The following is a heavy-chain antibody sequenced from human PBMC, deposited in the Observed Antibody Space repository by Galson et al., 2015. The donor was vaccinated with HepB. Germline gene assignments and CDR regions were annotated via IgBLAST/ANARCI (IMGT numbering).Heavy chain of an antibody. Sequence: SLRLSCAASGFSVTSNYMNWVRQAPGKGLEWVSVIYGGHKKNYADSGEGRFILLTDDSKNTLYLQMNSLRADDSAVYYCAQLGTGYWGQGTLVTVSS. J-gene: IGHJ4*02. D-gene: IGHD7-27*01. CDR1: GFSVTSNY. CDR2: IYGGHKK. CDR3: AQLGTGY. V-gene: IGHV3-53*01.